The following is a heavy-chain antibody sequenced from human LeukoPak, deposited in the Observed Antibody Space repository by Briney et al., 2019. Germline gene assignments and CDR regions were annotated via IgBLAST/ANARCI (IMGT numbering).Heavy chain of an antibody. Sequence: PGGSLRLSCAASGFTFSSYEMNWVRQARGKGLEWVSYISSSGSTIYYGDSVKGRFTISRDNAKNSLYLQMNSLRAEDTAVYYCARDAVGYCSGGSCYYYYYYYMDVWGKGTTVTVSS. D-gene: IGHD2-15*01. CDR1: GFTFSSYE. J-gene: IGHJ6*03. V-gene: IGHV3-48*03. CDR3: ARDAVGYCSGGSCYYYYYYYMDV. CDR2: ISSSGSTI.